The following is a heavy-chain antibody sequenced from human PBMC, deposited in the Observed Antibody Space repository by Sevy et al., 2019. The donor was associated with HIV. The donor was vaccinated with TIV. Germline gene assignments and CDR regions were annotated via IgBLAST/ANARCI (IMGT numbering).Heavy chain of an antibody. Sequence: GGSLRLSCAASGFIFSNNGINWVRQAPGKGLEWVSYISSSSSSTIYYADSVKGRFTISRDSAKNSVYLQMNSLRDEDTAVYYCAREHHYIEYFDQWGQGTLVTVSS. CDR3: AREHHYIEYFDQ. CDR1: GFIFSNNG. CDR2: ISSSSSSTI. J-gene: IGHJ4*02. V-gene: IGHV3-48*02. D-gene: IGHD3-10*01.